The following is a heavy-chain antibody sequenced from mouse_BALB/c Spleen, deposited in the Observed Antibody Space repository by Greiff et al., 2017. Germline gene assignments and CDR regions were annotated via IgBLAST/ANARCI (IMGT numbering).Heavy chain of an antibody. CDR2: ISSGGGST. J-gene: IGHJ2*01. CDR3: ARHNWYYFDY. D-gene: IGHD4-1*02. V-gene: IGHV5-12-1*01. Sequence: DVMLVESGGGLVKPGGSLKLSCAASGFAFSSYDMSWVRQTPEKRLEWVAYISSGGGSTYYPDTVKGRFTISRDNAKNTLYLQMSSLKSEDTAMYYCARHNWYYFDYWGQGTTLTVSS. CDR1: GFAFSSYD.